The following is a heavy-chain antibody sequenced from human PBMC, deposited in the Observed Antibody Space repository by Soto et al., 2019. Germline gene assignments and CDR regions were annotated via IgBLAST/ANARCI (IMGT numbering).Heavy chain of an antibody. CDR1: FYTFTSYG. CDR3: ARVAAAGLDPIDY. CDR2: ISAYNGNT. D-gene: IGHD6-13*01. J-gene: IGHJ4*02. Sequence: XSVEFACRPTFYTFTSYGISCVRQAPGQGLEWMGWISAYNGNTNYAQKLQGRVTMTTDTSTSTAYMELRSLRSDDTAVYYCARVAAAGLDPIDYWGQGTLVTVYS. V-gene: IGHV1-18*01.